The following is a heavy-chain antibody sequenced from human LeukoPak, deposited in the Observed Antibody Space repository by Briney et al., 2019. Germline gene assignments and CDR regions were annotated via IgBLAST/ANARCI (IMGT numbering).Heavy chain of an antibody. CDR1: EFTFSSYA. CDR3: AKDRRHYDFWSGPFDY. CDR2: ISGSGGST. J-gene: IGHJ4*02. D-gene: IGHD3-3*01. Sequence: GGSLRLSCAASEFTFSSYAMSWVRQAPGKGLEWVSAISGSGGSTYYADSVKGRFTISRDNSKNTLYLQMNSLRAEDTAVYYCAKDRRHYDFWSGPFDYWGQGTLVTVSS. V-gene: IGHV3-23*01.